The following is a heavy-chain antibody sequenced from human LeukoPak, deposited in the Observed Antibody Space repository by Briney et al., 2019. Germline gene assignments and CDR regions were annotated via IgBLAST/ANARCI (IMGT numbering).Heavy chain of an antibody. J-gene: IGHJ4*02. CDR1: GGSFSGYY. V-gene: IGHV4-38-2*01. Sequence: PSETLSLTCAVYGGSFSGYYWGWIRQPPGKGLEWIGSIYHSGSTYYNPSLKSRVTISVDTSNNQFSLKLSSVTAADTAVYYCARVRITIFGVVTNHDFDYWGQGTLVTVSS. CDR2: IYHSGST. CDR3: ARVRITIFGVVTNHDFDY. D-gene: IGHD3-3*01.